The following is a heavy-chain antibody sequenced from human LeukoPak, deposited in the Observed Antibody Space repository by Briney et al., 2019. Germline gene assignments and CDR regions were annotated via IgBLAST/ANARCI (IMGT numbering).Heavy chain of an antibody. D-gene: IGHD3-22*01. CDR2: IYYSGST. CDR1: GGFISSSSYY. J-gene: IGHJ5*02. Sequence: SETLSLTCTVSGGFISSSSYYWGWIRQPPGTGLEWIGSIYYSGSTYYNPSLKSRVTISVDTSKNQFSLKLSSVTAADTAVYYCARHPTGGYYYDSSGLGSNWFDPWGQGTLVTVSS. CDR3: ARHPTGGYYYDSSGLGSNWFDP. V-gene: IGHV4-39*01.